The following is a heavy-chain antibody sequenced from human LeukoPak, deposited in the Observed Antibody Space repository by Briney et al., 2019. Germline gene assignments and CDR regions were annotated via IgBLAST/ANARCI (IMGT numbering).Heavy chain of an antibody. Sequence: GASVKVSCKASGGTFSSYAISWVRQAPGQGLEWMGRIIPILGIANYAQKFQGRVTITADKSTSTAYMELSSLRSEDTAVYYCARPGIDDSDAFDIWGQGTMVTVSS. J-gene: IGHJ3*02. CDR2: IIPILGIA. CDR1: GGTFSSYA. CDR3: ARPGIDDSDAFDI. D-gene: IGHD3-22*01. V-gene: IGHV1-69*04.